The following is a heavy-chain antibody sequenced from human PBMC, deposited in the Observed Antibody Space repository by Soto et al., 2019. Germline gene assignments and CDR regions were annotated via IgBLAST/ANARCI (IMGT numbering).Heavy chain of an antibody. CDR3: ARTMPYGSGRYFFDY. D-gene: IGHD3-10*01. J-gene: IGHJ4*02. CDR2: IIPIVDIT. CDR1: GGTLSTNS. V-gene: IGHV1-69*02. Sequence: QVQLVQSGAEVRKPGSSVKVSCKASGGTLSTNSISWVRQAPGQGLEWMGRIIPIVDITNYAQKFQGRVTINTDTSTVYMELRSLRSEDTAVYSCARTMPYGSGRYFFDYWGQGTVVTVSS.